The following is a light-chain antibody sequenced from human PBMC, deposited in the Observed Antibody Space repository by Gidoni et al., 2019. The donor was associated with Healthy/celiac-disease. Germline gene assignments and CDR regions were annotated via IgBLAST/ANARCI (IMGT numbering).Light chain of an antibody. CDR1: QSPLHSNGYNY. CDR2: LGS. J-gene: IGKJ5*01. Sequence: VMTQSPLSLPFTPGEPASISCRSSQSPLHSNGYNYLDWYLQKPGQAPQLLIYLGSNRASGVPDRFSGSGSGTDFTLNISRVEAEDVGVYYCMQALQTPITFGQGTRLEIK. V-gene: IGKV2-28*01. CDR3: MQALQTPIT.